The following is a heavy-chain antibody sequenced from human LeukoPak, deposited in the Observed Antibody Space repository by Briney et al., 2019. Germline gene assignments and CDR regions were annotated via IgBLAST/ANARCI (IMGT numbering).Heavy chain of an antibody. CDR3: AKDGRVEQQLYYFDY. V-gene: IGHV3-23*01. CDR1: GFTFSSYA. CDR2: ISASGGNT. D-gene: IGHD6-13*01. J-gene: IGHJ4*02. Sequence: TGGSLRLSCAASGFTFSSYAMSWVRQAPGKGLEWVSTISASGGNTFYADSVKGRFTTSRDNSKNTLHLQMNSLRAEDTAVYYCAKDGRVEQQLYYFDYWGQGALVTVSS.